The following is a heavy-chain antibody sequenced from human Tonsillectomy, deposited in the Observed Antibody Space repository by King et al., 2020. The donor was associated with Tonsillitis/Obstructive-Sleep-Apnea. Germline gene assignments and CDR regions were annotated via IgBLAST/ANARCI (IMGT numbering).Heavy chain of an antibody. J-gene: IGHJ4*02. CDR3: ARGEYDDYFDY. Sequence: QLVQSGAEVKKPGASVNVSCKASGYIFTDYAINWLRQAPGLSLEWMGWIHAGKGNTKYSQKCQDRVTITRDTSASTAYMELSSLTSEDTSMYYCARGEYDDYFDYWGQGTLVTVSS. D-gene: IGHD3-3*01. CDR1: GYIFTDYA. CDR2: IHAGKGNT. V-gene: IGHV1-3*01.